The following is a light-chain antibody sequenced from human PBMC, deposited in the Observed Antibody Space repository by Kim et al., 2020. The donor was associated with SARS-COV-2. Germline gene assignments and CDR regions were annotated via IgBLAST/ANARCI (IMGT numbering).Light chain of an antibody. V-gene: IGLV4-60*03. Sequence: IAWHQQQPGMAPRYLMKLEGSGSYNKGSGVPDRFSGSSSGADRYLIISNLQSEDEADYYCETWNTNTRVFGGGTQLTVL. CDR2: LEGSGSY. CDR3: ETWNTNTRV. J-gene: IGLJ3*02.